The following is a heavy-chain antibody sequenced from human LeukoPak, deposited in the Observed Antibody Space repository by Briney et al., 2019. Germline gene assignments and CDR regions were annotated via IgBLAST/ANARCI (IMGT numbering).Heavy chain of an antibody. CDR3: AKDGGSSSWYNY. CDR2: IRYDGCNK. Sequence: GGSLRLSCAASGFTFSSYGMHWVRQAPGKGLEWVAFIRYDGCNKYYADSVKGRFTISRDNSKNTLYLQMNSLRAEDTAVYYCAKDGGSSSWYNYWGQGTLVTVSS. CDR1: GFTFSSYG. V-gene: IGHV3-30*02. J-gene: IGHJ4*02. D-gene: IGHD6-13*01.